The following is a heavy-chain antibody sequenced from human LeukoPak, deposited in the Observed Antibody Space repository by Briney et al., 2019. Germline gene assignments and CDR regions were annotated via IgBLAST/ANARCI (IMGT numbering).Heavy chain of an antibody. V-gene: IGHV4-59*12. CDR3: ARRSYYDFWSGYYSHYFDY. D-gene: IGHD3-3*01. CDR2: IYYSGST. J-gene: IGHJ4*02. CDR1: GGSISSYY. Sequence: SETLSLTCTVSGGSISSYYWSWIRQPPGKGLEWIGYIYYSGSTNYNPSLKSRVTISVDTSKNQFSLKLSSVTAADTAVYYCARRSYYDFWSGYYSHYFDYWGQGTLVTVSS.